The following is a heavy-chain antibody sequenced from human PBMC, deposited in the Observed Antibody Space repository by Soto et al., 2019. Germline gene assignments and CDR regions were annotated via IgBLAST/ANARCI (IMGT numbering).Heavy chain of an antibody. J-gene: IGHJ4*02. CDR1: GFTFSNYW. CDR3: AGWEVI. D-gene: IGHD1-26*01. Sequence: RRLSCAASGFTFSNYWMSWVRQAPGKGLEWVAEIKEGGSEKYYVDSVKGRFTISRDNAKNSLYLQMNSLRAEDTAVYYCAGWEVIWGQGTLVTVSS. V-gene: IGHV3-7*01. CDR2: IKEGGSEK.